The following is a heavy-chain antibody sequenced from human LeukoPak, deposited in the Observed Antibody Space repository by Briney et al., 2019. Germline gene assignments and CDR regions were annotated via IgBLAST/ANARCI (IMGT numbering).Heavy chain of an antibody. D-gene: IGHD6-19*01. CDR2: VWRGGNYK. CDR3: AIDPPDSGWAFWS. J-gene: IGHJ5*02. V-gene: IGHV3-33*01. CDR1: GFNFRTHA. Sequence: GGSLRLSCSASGFNFRTHAMNSVRQAPGKGLQWVAMVWRGGNYKYYTDSVNGRFSISRDDSRSRLHLQMDSLRSEDTAVYYCAIDPPDSGWAFWSWGQGALVTVSS.